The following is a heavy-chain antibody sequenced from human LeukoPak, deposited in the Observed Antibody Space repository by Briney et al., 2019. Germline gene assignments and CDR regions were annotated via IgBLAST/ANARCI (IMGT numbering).Heavy chain of an antibody. CDR3: ATGAANYYYYYYMDV. D-gene: IGHD2-15*01. V-gene: IGHV1-24*01. J-gene: IGHJ6*03. CDR2: FDPEDGET. CDR1: GYTFTSYY. Sequence: ASVKVSCKASGYTFTSYYMHWVRQAPGQGLEWMGGFDPEDGETVYAQKFQGRVTMTEDTSTDTAYMELSSLRSEDTAVYYCATGAANYYYYYYMDVWGKGTTVTVSS.